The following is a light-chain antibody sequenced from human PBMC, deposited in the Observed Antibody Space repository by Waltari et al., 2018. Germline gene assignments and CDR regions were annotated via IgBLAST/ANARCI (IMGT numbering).Light chain of an antibody. CDR2: NDE. CDR3: AAWDEILNGPV. CDR1: NSNIGSKT. J-gene: IGLJ3*02. Sequence: QSVVTQPPSASGTPGQRVIISCSGSNSNIGSKTVNWYYQFPVMAPKLLIYNDEHVPSGVHDRFAGSKSGTAASLAIRGLQSDDEADYYCAAWDEILNGPVFGGGTKLTVL. V-gene: IGLV1-44*01.